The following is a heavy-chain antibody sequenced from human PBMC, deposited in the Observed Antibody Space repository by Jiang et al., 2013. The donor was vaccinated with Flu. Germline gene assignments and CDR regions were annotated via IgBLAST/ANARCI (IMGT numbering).Heavy chain of an antibody. D-gene: IGHD5-18*01. J-gene: IGHJ5*02. CDR3: ARHGIELWSNYNWFDP. V-gene: IGHV4-34*01. Sequence: SLTCAVYGGSFSGYYWSWIRQPPGKGLEWIGEINHSGSTNYNPSLKSRVTISVDTSKNQFSLKLSSVTAADTAVYYCARHGIELWSNYNWFDPWGQGTLVTVSS. CDR2: INHSGST. CDR1: GGSFSGYY.